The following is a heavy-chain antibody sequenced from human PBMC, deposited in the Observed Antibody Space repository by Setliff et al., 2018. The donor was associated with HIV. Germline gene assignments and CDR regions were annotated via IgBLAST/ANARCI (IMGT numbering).Heavy chain of an antibody. CDR3: VRSDRGGVDY. CDR2: IKQRGSEK. CDR1: GFTFRNYW. D-gene: IGHD3-22*01. J-gene: IGHJ4*02. V-gene: IGHV3-7*01. Sequence: PGESLKISCAASGFTFRNYWMSWVRQAPGKGLEWVANIKQRGSEKYYVDSVKGRFTISRDDAKNSLYLQVNSLRAEDTAVYYCVRSDRGGVDYWGQGTLVTVSS.